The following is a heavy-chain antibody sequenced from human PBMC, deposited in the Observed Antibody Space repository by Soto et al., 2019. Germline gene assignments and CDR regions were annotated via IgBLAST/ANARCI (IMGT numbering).Heavy chain of an antibody. CDR3: AREGPGDFWSGWGYGMDV. CDR1: GYTFTSYA. Sequence: QVQLVQSGAEVKKPGASVKVSCKASGYTFTSYAMHWVRQAPGQRLEWMGWINAGNGNTKYSQKFQGRVTITRDTSGSTAYMELSSLRSEDTAVYYCAREGPGDFWSGWGYGMDVWGQGTTVTVSS. D-gene: IGHD3-3*01. CDR2: INAGNGNT. J-gene: IGHJ6*02. V-gene: IGHV1-3*01.